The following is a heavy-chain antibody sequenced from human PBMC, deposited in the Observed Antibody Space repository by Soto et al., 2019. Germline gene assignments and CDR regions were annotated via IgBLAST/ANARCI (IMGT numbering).Heavy chain of an antibody. CDR2: IYWNDDK. D-gene: IGHD2-15*01. V-gene: IGHV2-5*01. J-gene: IGHJ4*02. CDR3: AHRTCTGGSCFLDY. Sequence: SGPTLVNPTQTLTLTCTFSGFSLSTSGVGVGWIRQPPGKALEWLALIYWNDDKRYRPSLKSRLTITKDTSKNQVVLTMTNMDPVDTAIYYCAHRTCTGGSCFLDYWGQGTLVTVSS. CDR1: GFSLSTSGVG.